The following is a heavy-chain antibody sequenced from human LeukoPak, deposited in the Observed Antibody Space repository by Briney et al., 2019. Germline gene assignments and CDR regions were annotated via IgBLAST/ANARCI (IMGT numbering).Heavy chain of an antibody. CDR2: INPNSGSA. CDR1: GYTFTGYY. Sequence: ASVKVSCKASGYTFTGYYMHWVRQAPGQGLEWMGIINPNSGSASYAQEFQGRVTMTRDTSTSTVYMELSSLRSEDTAVYYCARGLYSGWYVYWGQGTLVTVSS. J-gene: IGHJ4*02. V-gene: IGHV1-46*01. CDR3: ARGLYSGWYVY. D-gene: IGHD6-19*01.